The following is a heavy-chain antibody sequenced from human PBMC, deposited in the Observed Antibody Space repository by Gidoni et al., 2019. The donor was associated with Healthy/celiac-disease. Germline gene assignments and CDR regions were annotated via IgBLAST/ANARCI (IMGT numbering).Heavy chain of an antibody. CDR3: ARESSKWEQGPEVFDY. CDR1: GGTFRSYA. V-gene: IGHV1-69*01. CDR2: IIPIFGTA. D-gene: IGHD1-26*01. Sequence: QVQLVQSGAEVKKPGSAVKFSCKAYGGTFRSYAISWVRPDPGQGLEWMGGIIPIFGTANDAQKFEDTVTITADESTGTAYMELSSLRSEDTAVYYCARESSKWEQGPEVFDYWGQGTLVTVSS. J-gene: IGHJ4*02.